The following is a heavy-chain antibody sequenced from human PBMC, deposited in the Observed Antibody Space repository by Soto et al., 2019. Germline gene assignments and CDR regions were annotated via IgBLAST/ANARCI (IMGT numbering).Heavy chain of an antibody. CDR1: GYSFTSYW. V-gene: IGHV5-10-1*01. CDR3: AILPRGYSYDMAPEYYYYYYGMDV. Sequence: GESLKISCKGSGYSFTSYWISWVRQMPGKGLEWMGRIDPSDSYTNYSPSFQGHVTISADKSISTASLQWSSLKASDTAMYYCAILPRGYSYDMAPEYYYYYYGMDVWGQGTTVTVS. J-gene: IGHJ6*02. D-gene: IGHD5-18*01. CDR2: IDPSDSYT.